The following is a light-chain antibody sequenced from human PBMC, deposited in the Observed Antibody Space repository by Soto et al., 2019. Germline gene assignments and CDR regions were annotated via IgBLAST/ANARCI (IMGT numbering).Light chain of an antibody. CDR2: GNS. CDR1: SSNIGAGYD. J-gene: IGLJ2*01. Sequence: QAVVTQPPSVSGAPGQRVTISCTGSSSNIGAGYDVHWYQQLPGTAPKLIIYGNSNRPSGVPDRFSGSKSGTSASLSIPGVQAEDEDDYYCQSYDSSLGSWVFGGGTKLTVL. V-gene: IGLV1-40*01. CDR3: QSYDSSLGSWV.